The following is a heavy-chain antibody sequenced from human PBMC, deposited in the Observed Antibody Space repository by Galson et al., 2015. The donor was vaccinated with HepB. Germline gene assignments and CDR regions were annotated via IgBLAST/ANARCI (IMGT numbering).Heavy chain of an antibody. D-gene: IGHD4-17*01. J-gene: IGHJ3*02. Sequence: SVKVSCKASGYTFTSYGISWVRQAPGQGLEWMGWISAYNGNTNYAQKLQGRVTMTTDTSASTAYMELRSLRSDDTAVYYCAREGPDYGDYHHHDAFDIWGQGTMVTVSS. V-gene: IGHV1-18*01. CDR2: ISAYNGNT. CDR3: AREGPDYGDYHHHDAFDI. CDR1: GYTFTSYG.